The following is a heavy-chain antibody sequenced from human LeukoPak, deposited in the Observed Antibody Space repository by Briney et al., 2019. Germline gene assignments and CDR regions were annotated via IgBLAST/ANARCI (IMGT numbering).Heavy chain of an antibody. CDR3: ARQYSSGWYGRFDP. D-gene: IGHD6-19*01. Sequence: ASVKVSCKASGYTLTGYYMYWVRQAPGQGLEWMGWINPNSGGTNYAQKFQGRVTMTRNTSISTAYMELSRLRSDDTAVYYCARQYSSGWYGRFDPWGQGTLVTVSS. CDR2: INPNSGGT. CDR1: GYTLTGYY. V-gene: IGHV1-2*02. J-gene: IGHJ5*02.